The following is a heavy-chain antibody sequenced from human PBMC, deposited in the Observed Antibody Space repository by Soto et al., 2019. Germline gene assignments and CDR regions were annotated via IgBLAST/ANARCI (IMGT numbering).Heavy chain of an antibody. CDR2: IYHSGST. CDR1: GGSISSGGYY. CDR3: ASLNGFCIRTNCHGQYGMAF. Sequence: SETLSLTCTVSGGSISSGGYYWSWIRHHPGKGLEWIGYIYHSGSTYYNPSLKSRVTISVDRSKNQFSLKLSSVTAADTAVYYCASLNGFCIRTNCHGQYGMAFWAQGTTVPVS. D-gene: IGHD2-2*03. V-gene: IGHV4-30-2*01. J-gene: IGHJ6*02.